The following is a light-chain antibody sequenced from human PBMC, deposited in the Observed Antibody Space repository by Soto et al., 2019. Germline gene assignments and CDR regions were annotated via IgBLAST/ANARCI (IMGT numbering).Light chain of an antibody. V-gene: IGKV3D-15*01. CDR2: GAS. CDR3: QQYNNWPPGT. J-gene: IGKJ2*02. Sequence: EIVMTQSPATLSVSLGERATLSCRASQSVSSNLAWYQQKPGQAPRLLIYGASTRATGIPARFSGSGSGTEFTLTISSLQYEDFAVYYCQQYNNWPPGTFGQGNKLEI. CDR1: QSVSSN.